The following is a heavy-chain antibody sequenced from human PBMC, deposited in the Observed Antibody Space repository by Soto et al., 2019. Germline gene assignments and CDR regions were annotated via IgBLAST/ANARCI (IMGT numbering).Heavy chain of an antibody. CDR2: ISAYNGNT. Sequence: ASVKVSSKASGYTFTSYASSGVQQAAGQALQWMGCISAYNGNTNYAQKLQGRVTMTTDTSTSTAYMELRSLRSDDTAVYYCARDSPHYDFWSGYYNGADYWGQGTLVTVSS. CDR1: GYTFTSYA. CDR3: ARDSPHYDFWSGYYNGADY. V-gene: IGHV1-18*01. J-gene: IGHJ4*02. D-gene: IGHD3-3*01.